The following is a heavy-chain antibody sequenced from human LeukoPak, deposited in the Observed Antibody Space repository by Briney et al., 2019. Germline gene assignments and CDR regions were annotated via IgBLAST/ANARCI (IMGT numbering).Heavy chain of an antibody. D-gene: IGHD6-6*01. CDR3: AREYSSSSNYYGMDV. Sequence: PGGSLRLSCAASGFTFSSYSMNWVRQAPGKGLEWVSSITSSSSYTYYADSVRGRFTISRDNAKNSLYLQMSSPRVEDTAVYYCAREYSSSSNYYGMDVWGQGTAVTVSS. CDR1: GFTFSSYS. J-gene: IGHJ6*02. V-gene: IGHV3-21*01. CDR2: ITSSSSYT.